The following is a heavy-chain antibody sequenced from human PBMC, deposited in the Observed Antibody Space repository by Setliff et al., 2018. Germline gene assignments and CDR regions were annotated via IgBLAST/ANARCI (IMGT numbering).Heavy chain of an antibody. CDR3: ARIPPPYDSSVRDY. Sequence: SETLSLTCTVSGDSISSSSFYWGWIRQPPEKGLEWIGSIYYSGSTYYNPSLKSRITISVDTSKNQFSLKVNSVTAADTAVYYCARIPPPYDSSVRDYWGQGTLVTVSS. CDR2: IYYSGST. J-gene: IGHJ4*02. V-gene: IGHV4-39*01. CDR1: GDSISSSSFY. D-gene: IGHD3-22*01.